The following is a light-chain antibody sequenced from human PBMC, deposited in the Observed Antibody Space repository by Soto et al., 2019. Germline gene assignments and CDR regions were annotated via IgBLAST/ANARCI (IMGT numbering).Light chain of an antibody. Sequence: EIVMTQSPATLSVSPGERATLSCRASQSVSSNLAWYQQKPGQAPRLLIYGASTRATGLTARFSGSGSGTEFTITISSLQSEDFAVYYCQQYNNWPPYTFGQGTKLEIK. V-gene: IGKV3-15*01. CDR3: QQYNNWPPYT. J-gene: IGKJ2*01. CDR1: QSVSSN. CDR2: GAS.